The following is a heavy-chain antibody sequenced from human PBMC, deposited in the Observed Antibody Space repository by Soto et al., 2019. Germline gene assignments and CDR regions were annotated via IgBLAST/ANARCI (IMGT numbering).Heavy chain of an antibody. J-gene: IGHJ4*02. CDR1: GGTFSSYT. Sequence: QVQLVQSGAEVKKPGSSVKVSCKASGGTFSSYTISWVRQAPGQGLEWMGRIIPILGIANYAQKFQGRVTITADKSTSTAYMELSSLRSEDTAVYYCASYGSGIAISNYWGQGTLVTVSS. CDR3: ASYGSGIAISNY. V-gene: IGHV1-69*02. D-gene: IGHD3-10*01. CDR2: IIPILGIA.